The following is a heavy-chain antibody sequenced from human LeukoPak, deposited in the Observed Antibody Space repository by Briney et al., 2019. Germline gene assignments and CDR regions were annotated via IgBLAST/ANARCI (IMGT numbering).Heavy chain of an antibody. CDR1: GYTFTGYY. J-gene: IGHJ5*02. V-gene: IGHV1-2*02. CDR3: ARAESITMIVVVITGFDP. D-gene: IGHD3-22*01. Sequence: ASVKVSCKASGYTFTGYYMHWVRQAPGQGLEWMGWISPNSGGTNYAQKFQGRVTMTRDTSISTAYMELSRLRSDDTAVYYCARAESITMIVVVITGFDPWGQGTLVTVSS. CDR2: ISPNSGGT.